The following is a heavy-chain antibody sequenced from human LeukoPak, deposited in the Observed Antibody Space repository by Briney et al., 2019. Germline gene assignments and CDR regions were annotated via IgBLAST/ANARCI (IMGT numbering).Heavy chain of an antibody. CDR1: GGSLSSYY. CDR2: IYYSGST. Sequence: SETLSLTCTVSGGSLSSYYWSWVRQPPGKGLEWNGYIYYSGSTNYNPSLKSRVTISVDTSNTQFSLKLSSVTAADTAVYYCARDQDYYYGMDVWGQGTTVTVSS. V-gene: IGHV4-59*01. J-gene: IGHJ6*02. CDR3: ARDQDYYYGMDV.